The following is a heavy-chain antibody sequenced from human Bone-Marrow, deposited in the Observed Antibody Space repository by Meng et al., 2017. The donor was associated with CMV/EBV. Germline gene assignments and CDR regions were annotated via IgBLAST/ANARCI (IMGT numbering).Heavy chain of an antibody. CDR3: AGTSGERDSYFYAVDI. Sequence: SETLSLTCTVSGDSLSSGGFYWSWIRQHPGKGLEWIGYIYYSGSTYYNPSLKSRVTISVDTSKNQFSLRLSSVTAADTAVYYCAGTSGERDSYFYAVDIWGQGTTVTVSS. V-gene: IGHV4-31*03. J-gene: IGHJ6*02. CDR2: IYYSGST. D-gene: IGHD7-27*01. CDR1: GDSLSSGGFY.